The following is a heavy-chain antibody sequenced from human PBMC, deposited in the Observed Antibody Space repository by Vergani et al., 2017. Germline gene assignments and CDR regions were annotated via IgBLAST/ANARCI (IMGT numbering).Heavy chain of an antibody. Sequence: QVQLQQWGAGLLKPSETLSLTCAVYGGSFSGYYWSWIRQPPGKGLEWIGEINHSGSTNYNPSLKSRVTISVDTSKNQFALKLSSVTAADTAVYYCARDEVRGVIIPFDPWGQGTLVTVSS. CDR1: GGSFSGYY. J-gene: IGHJ5*02. V-gene: IGHV4-34*01. CDR2: INHSGST. D-gene: IGHD3-10*01. CDR3: ARDEVRGVIIPFDP.